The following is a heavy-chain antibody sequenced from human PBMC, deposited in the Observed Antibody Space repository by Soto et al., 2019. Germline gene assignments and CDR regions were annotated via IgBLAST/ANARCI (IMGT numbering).Heavy chain of an antibody. J-gene: IGHJ6*02. Sequence: GESLKISCKGSGYSFTIYWIGWVRQMPGKGLEWMGIIYPGDSDTRYSPSFQGQVTISADKSISTAYLQWSSLKASDTAVCYCARDRYYASSGYYSLYYYYYGMDVWGQGTTVTVSS. D-gene: IGHD3-22*01. V-gene: IGHV5-51*01. CDR2: IYPGDSDT. CDR1: GYSFTIYW. CDR3: ARDRYYASSGYYSLYYYYYGMDV.